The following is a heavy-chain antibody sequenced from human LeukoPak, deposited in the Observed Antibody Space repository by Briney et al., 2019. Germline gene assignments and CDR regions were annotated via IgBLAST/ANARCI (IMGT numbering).Heavy chain of an antibody. CDR2: IISSSGYI. CDR1: GFTFSSYS. CDR3: ARAEWELPLFDY. V-gene: IGHV3-21*01. J-gene: IGHJ4*02. D-gene: IGHD1-26*01. Sequence: GGSLRLSWAAAGFTFSSYSMSWVRPAPGEGLGWVSSIISSSGYIYYADSVKGRFTISRDNATKSLYLQMNSLRAEDTAVYYCARAEWELPLFDYWGQGTLVTVSS.